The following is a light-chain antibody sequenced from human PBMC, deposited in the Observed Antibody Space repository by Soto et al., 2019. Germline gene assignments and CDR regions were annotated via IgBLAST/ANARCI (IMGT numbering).Light chain of an antibody. V-gene: IGKV1-9*01. CDR1: QGISSY. J-gene: IGKJ3*01. CDR2: AAS. Sequence: DIQLTQSPSFLSASVGDRVTITCRASQGISSYLAWYQKKPGNAPKHVNYAASTLQSGVPSRFSGXGSGTDFXXXXXXXXPXDFATYYGQQLNSYPLTFGPGTKVDIK. CDR3: QQLNSYPLT.